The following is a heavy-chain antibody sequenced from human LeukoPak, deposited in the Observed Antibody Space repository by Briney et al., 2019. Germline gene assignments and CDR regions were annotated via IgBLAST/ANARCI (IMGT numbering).Heavy chain of an antibody. CDR2: ISSSSSYI. CDR1: GFTFSSYS. D-gene: IGHD4-23*01. V-gene: IGHV3-21*01. J-gene: IGHJ4*02. CDR3: ASAGVVTPSMSGFDY. Sequence: SGGSLRLSCAASGFTFSSYSMNWVRQAPGKGLEWVSSISSSSSYIYYADSVRGRFTISRDNAKNSLYLQMNSLRAEDTAVYYCASAGVVTPSMSGFDYWGQGTLVTVSS.